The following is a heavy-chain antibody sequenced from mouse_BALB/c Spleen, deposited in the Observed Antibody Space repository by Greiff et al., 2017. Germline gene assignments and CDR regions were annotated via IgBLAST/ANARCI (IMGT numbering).Heavy chain of an antibody. CDR3: ARHADYYGSSYVDYFDY. V-gene: IGHV5-12-1*01. J-gene: IGHJ2*01. D-gene: IGHD1-1*01. Sequence: EVKLVESGGGLVKPGGSLKLSCAASGFAFSSYDMSWVRQTPEKRLEWVAYISSGGGSTYYPDTVKGRFTISRDNAKNTLYLQMSSLKSEDTAMYYCARHADYYGSSYVDYFDYWGQGTTLTVSS. CDR1: GFAFSSYD. CDR2: ISSGGGST.